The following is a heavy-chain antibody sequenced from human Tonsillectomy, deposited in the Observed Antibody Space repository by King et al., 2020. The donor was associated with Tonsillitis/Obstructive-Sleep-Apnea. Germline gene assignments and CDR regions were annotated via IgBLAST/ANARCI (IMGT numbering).Heavy chain of an antibody. V-gene: IGHV4-4*02. Sequence: QLQESGPGLVKPSGTLSLTCAVSGGSISSSNWWSWVRQPPGKGLEWIGGSYHSSSINYNPSLQSRVIISVDTAKNQFSLKLSSLTAADTAVYYCAREDCSSTSCLNFMDVWGKGTTVTVSS. J-gene: IGHJ6*03. CDR2: SYHSSSI. CDR1: GGSISSSNW. CDR3: AREDCSSTSCLNFMDV. D-gene: IGHD2-2*01.